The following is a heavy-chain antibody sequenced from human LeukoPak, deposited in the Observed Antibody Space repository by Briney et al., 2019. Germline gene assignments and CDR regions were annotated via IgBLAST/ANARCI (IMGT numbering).Heavy chain of an antibody. V-gene: IGHV3-9*01. D-gene: IGHD6-13*01. J-gene: IGHJ3*02. CDR1: GFTFDDYA. Sequence: PGGSLRLSCAASGFTFDDYAMHWVRQAPGKGLEWVSGISWNSGSIGYADSVKGRFTISRDNAKNSLYLQMNSLRAEDTALYYCAKDIAQYSSSWYEAFDIWGQGTMVTVSS. CDR3: AKDIAQYSSSWYEAFDI. CDR2: ISWNSGSI.